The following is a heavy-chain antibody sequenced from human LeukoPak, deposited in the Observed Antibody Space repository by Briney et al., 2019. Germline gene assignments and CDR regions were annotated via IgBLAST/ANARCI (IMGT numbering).Heavy chain of an antibody. Sequence: SESLSLTCTVTGGSISSYYWSWIRQPPGKGLEWIGYIYSSGSTNYNPSLKSRVTISVDPSKNQFSLQLGSVTAAHTPLYYFPRFAPSWFDPWGQGTLVTVSS. CDR2: IYSSGST. CDR1: GGSISSYY. V-gene: IGHV4-59*01. J-gene: IGHJ5*02. CDR3: PRFAPSWFDP.